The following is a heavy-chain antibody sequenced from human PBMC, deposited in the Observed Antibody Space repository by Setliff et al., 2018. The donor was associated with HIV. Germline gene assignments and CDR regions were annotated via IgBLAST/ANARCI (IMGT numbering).Heavy chain of an antibody. V-gene: IGHV3-74*01. CDR1: GFTFRSYW. CDR3: AKPLTQWGVSPYHYAVDV. Sequence: GGSLRLSCAASGFTFRSYWMYWVRQPPGKGLVWASRINIDGGSTYYADSVKGRFTISTDNSKNTLYLQMNSLRAEDTAVYYCAKPLTQWGVSPYHYAVDVWGQGTTVTVSS. J-gene: IGHJ6*02. CDR2: INIDGGST. D-gene: IGHD1-26*01.